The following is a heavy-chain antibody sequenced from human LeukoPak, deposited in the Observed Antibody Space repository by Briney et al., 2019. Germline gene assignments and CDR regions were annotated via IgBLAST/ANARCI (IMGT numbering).Heavy chain of an antibody. CDR1: GGSISSYY. J-gene: IGHJ4*02. CDR2: IYTSGST. Sequence: PSETLSLTCTVSGGSISSYYWSWIRQPAGKGLEWIGRIYTSGSTNYNPSLKSRVTMSVDTSKNHFSLKLSSVTAADTAVYYCARDAHYYDSSYFDYWGQGTLVTVSS. D-gene: IGHD3-22*01. V-gene: IGHV4-4*07. CDR3: ARDAHYYDSSYFDY.